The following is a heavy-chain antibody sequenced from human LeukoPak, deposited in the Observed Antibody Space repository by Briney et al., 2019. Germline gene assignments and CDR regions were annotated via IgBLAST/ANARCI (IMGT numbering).Heavy chain of an antibody. Sequence: PGGSLRLSCTASGFTFSSYAMNWVRQAPGKGLEYVSAISSNGGSTSYADSVKGRFTISRDNSKNTLYLQMSSMRAEDTAVYYCVKRARGIAVALDYWGQGTLVTVSS. CDR3: VKRARGIAVALDY. V-gene: IGHV3-64D*09. CDR1: GFTFSSYA. J-gene: IGHJ4*02. CDR2: ISSNGGST. D-gene: IGHD6-19*01.